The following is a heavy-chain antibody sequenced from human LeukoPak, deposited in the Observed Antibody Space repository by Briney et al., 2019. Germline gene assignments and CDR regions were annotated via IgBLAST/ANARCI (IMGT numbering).Heavy chain of an antibody. Sequence: ASVKVSCKASGYTFTSYGISWVRQAPGQGLEWMGWINAYNGNTNYAQKLQGRVTMTTDTSTSTAYMELRSLRSDDTAVYYCARDTPYYDSSGHDYWGQGTLVTVSS. CDR2: INAYNGNT. J-gene: IGHJ4*02. V-gene: IGHV1-18*01. CDR1: GYTFTSYG. D-gene: IGHD3-22*01. CDR3: ARDTPYYDSSGHDY.